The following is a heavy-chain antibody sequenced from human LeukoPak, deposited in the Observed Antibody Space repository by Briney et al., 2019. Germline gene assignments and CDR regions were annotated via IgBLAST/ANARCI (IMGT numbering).Heavy chain of an antibody. V-gene: IGHV4-59*11. D-gene: IGHD3-9*01. CDR2: IYYSGST. CDR1: GGSISSRY. CDR3: ARAPRLRYFDKGWFDP. Sequence: SETLSLTCTASGGSISSRYWSWIRQPPGKGLEWIGYIYYSGSTNYNPSLKSRVTISVDASKNQFSLKLSSVTAADAAVYYCARAPRLRYFDKGWFDPWGQGTLVTVSS. J-gene: IGHJ5*02.